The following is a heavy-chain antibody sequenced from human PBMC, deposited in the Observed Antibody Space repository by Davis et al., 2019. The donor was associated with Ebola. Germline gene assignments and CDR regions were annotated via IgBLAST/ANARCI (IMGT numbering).Heavy chain of an antibody. CDR2: ISYDGSNK. J-gene: IGHJ6*02. CDR1: GFTFSSYG. CDR3: ARAVAGTNYYGMDV. V-gene: IGHV3-30*03. D-gene: IGHD6-19*01. Sequence: PGGSLRLSCAASGFTFSSYGMHWVRQAPGKGLEWVAVISYDGSNKYYADSVKGRFTISRDNAKNSLYLQMNSLRAEDTAVYYCARAVAGTNYYGMDVWGQGTTVTVSS.